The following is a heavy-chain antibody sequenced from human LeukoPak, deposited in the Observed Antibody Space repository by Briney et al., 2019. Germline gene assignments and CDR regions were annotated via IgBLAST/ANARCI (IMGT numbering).Heavy chain of an antibody. CDR2: ISASSSSI. CDR3: ARGGAARPDY. V-gene: IGHV3-48*01. CDR1: GFIFSDYG. J-gene: IGHJ4*02. Sequence: GGSLRLSCVASGFIFSDYGMDWVRQAPGKGLEWISYISASSSSIDYADSVKGRFTISRDNAKSSLFLQMHSLTAEDTAVYYCARGGAARPDYWGQGTLVTVSS. D-gene: IGHD6-6*01.